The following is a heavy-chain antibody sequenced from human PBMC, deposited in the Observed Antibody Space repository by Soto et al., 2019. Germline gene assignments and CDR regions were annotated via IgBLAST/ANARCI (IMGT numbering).Heavy chain of an antibody. V-gene: IGHV4-31*03. CDR3: ARGGVTLVRGIIPWFDP. Sequence: QVQLQESGPGLVKPSQTLSLTCTVSGGSITNGGYYWTWIRQLPGKGLECIGYIYYSGTTYYNPSLENRVTISLDTSKNQFSLKLNSVTAADTAAYYCARGGVTLVRGIIPWFDPWGQGTLVTVSP. CDR1: GGSITNGGYY. J-gene: IGHJ5*02. CDR2: IYYSGTT. D-gene: IGHD3-10*01.